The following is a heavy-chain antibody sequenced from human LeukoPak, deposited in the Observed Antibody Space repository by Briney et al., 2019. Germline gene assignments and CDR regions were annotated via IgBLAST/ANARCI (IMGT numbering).Heavy chain of an antibody. D-gene: IGHD5-12*01. V-gene: IGHV3-48*01. CDR1: GFTFSTYS. CDR3: ARDGGYSGYDADC. CDR2: ISDSGAM. J-gene: IGHJ4*02. Sequence: GGSLRLSCAASGFTFSTYSMKWVRQAPGKGLEWVSYISDSGAMYYADSVRGRFTISRENAQNSLFLQMNSLRAEDTAVYYCARDGGYSGYDADCWGQGTLVTVSS.